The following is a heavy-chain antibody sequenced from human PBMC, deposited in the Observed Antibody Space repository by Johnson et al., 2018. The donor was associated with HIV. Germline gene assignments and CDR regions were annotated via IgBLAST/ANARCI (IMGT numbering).Heavy chain of an antibody. D-gene: IGHD3-22*01. CDR1: GFTFSDSY. CDR3: AKDLYYYDSSGSVGAFDI. Sequence: QMLLVESGGGLVKPGGSLRLSCAASGFTFSDSYMSWIRQAPGKGLEWVAFIRYDGSNKYYADSVKGRFTISRDNSKNTLYLQMKSLGAEDTAVYYCAKDLYYYDSSGSVGAFDIWGQGTMVTVSS. V-gene: IGHV3-30*02. J-gene: IGHJ3*02. CDR2: IRYDGSNK.